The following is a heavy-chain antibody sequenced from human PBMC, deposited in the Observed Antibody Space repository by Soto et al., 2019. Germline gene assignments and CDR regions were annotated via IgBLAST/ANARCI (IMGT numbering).Heavy chain of an antibody. CDR1: GVSFSTFW. D-gene: IGHD5-12*01. J-gene: IGHJ5*02. Sequence: GGSVRLSCAASGVSFSTFWMHWVRQAPGKGLVWVSRINTDGSKTTYAASVKGRFTISRDNAKNTVYLQMDSLRAEDTAVYYCETVATNSYNWLDPWGQGTLVTVSS. CDR2: INTDGSKT. V-gene: IGHV3-74*01. CDR3: ETVATNSYNWLDP.